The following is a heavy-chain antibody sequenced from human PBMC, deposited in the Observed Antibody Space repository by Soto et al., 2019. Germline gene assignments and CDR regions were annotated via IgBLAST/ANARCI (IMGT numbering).Heavy chain of an antibody. V-gene: IGHV4-4*02. J-gene: IGHJ4*02. Sequence: QVQVQDSGPGLVKPSGTLSLTCAVSGVSISSHDWWTWVRQPPGKGLVWIGESHQSGNTNYNSSLESRVTISVDKSKNQFSLKLTSVTVADTAVYYCATRDSSTFYWGQGTLVTVSS. CDR3: ATRDSSTFY. CDR1: GVSISSHDW. D-gene: IGHD6-6*01. CDR2: SHQSGNT.